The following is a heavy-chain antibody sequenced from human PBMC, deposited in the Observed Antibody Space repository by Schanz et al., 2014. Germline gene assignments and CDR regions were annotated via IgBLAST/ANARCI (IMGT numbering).Heavy chain of an antibody. CDR1: GFTVNNYA. D-gene: IGHD2-21*02. CDR2: INSDGTTT. V-gene: IGHV3-23*01. Sequence: EVQLLESGGGLVQPGGSLRLSCTVSGFTVNNYAMNWVRQAPGRGLVWVSHINSDGTTTTYADSVKGRFTISRDNSENTLYLQMNSLRAEDTAVYYCARPSDSSWYMDVWGKGTTVTVSS. J-gene: IGHJ6*03. CDR3: ARPSDSSWYMDV.